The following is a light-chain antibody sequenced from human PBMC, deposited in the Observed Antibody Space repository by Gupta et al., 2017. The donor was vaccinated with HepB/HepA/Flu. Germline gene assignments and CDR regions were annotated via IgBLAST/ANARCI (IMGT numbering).Light chain of an antibody. CDR1: QSLLHSDGRTY. J-gene: IGKJ5*01. CDR2: EGS. V-gene: IGKV2D-29*01. CDR3: MQSLHFPFT. Sequence: DIVMTQTPLSLSVTPGQPASISCKSTQSLLHSDGRTYLYWYLQKAGQPPQLLISEGSNRGSGVPDRFSGRASGTEFTLKISRVEADDVGIYSCMQSLHFPFTFGQGTRLDIK.